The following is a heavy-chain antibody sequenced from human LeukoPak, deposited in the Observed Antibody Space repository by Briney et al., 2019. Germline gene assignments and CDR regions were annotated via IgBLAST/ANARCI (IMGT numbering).Heavy chain of an antibody. CDR3: ARGGGDVYNVFDY. Sequence: SETLSLTCTVSGGAISSYYWSWIRQPPGKGLEWIGYIYYSGSTNYNPSPKSRVTISVDTSKNQFSLKLSSVSAADTAVYYCARGGGDVYNVFDYWGQGTLVTVSS. CDR2: IYYSGST. CDR1: GGAISSYY. J-gene: IGHJ4*02. V-gene: IGHV4-59*12. D-gene: IGHD5-24*01.